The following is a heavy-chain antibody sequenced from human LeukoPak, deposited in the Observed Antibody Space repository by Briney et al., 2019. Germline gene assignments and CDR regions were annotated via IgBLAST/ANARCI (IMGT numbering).Heavy chain of an antibody. CDR2: IKQDGSEK. D-gene: IGHD6-6*01. CDR1: GGSFSGYY. J-gene: IGHJ3*02. Sequence: ETLSLTCAVYGGSFSGYYWSWVRQAPGKGLEWVANIKQDGSEKYYVDSVKGRFTISRDNAKNSLYLQMNSLRAEDTAVYYCASSSWVDAFDIWGQGTMVTVSS. CDR3: ASSSWVDAFDI. V-gene: IGHV3-7*03.